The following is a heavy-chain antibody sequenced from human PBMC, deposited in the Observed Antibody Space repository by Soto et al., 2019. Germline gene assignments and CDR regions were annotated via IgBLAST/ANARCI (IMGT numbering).Heavy chain of an antibody. CDR1: GFTFSNSW. D-gene: IGHD4-17*01. CDR3: ARDKRATVTKHFDY. CDR2: INSDESSR. J-gene: IGHJ4*02. Sequence: EVQLVESGGGLVQPGGSLRLSCAASGFTFSNSWMHWVRQAPGKGLVWVSRINSDESSRSYADSVKGRFIISRDNAKNTLYLHINSLRAEDTAVYYCARDKRATVTKHFDYWGQGTLVTVSS. V-gene: IGHV3-74*01.